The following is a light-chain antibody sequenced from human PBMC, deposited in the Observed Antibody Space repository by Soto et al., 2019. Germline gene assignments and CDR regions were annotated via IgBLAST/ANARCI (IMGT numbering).Light chain of an antibody. J-gene: IGKJ1*01. CDR3: QQLNSYPRT. CDR1: QGISSY. Sequence: DIQLTQSPSFLSASVGDRVTITCRASQGISSYLAWYQQKPGKAPKLLIYAASTLQSGVPSRYSGSGSGTEFTLTISSRQPEDFATYCCQQLNSYPRTFGQGTKVEIK. V-gene: IGKV1-9*01. CDR2: AAS.